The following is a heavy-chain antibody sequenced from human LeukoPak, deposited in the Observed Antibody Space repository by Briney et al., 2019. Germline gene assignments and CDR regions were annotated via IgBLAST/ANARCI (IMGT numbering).Heavy chain of an antibody. V-gene: IGHV3-30-3*01. D-gene: IGHD3-22*01. CDR3: AKGGMIVVVIIDY. CDR1: GFTYSSHN. CDR2: ISHDGSNK. J-gene: IGHJ4*02. Sequence: GGSLRLSCAASGFTYSSHNMHWVRQAPGRGLGWVTLISHDGSNKYYADSVKGRFTISRDNSKNTLHLQMNSLRAEDTAVYYCAKGGMIVVVIIDYWGQGTLVTVSS.